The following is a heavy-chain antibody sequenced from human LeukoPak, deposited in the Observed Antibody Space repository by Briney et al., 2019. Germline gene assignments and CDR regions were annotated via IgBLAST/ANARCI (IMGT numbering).Heavy chain of an antibody. D-gene: IGHD5-18*01. J-gene: IGHJ4*02. V-gene: IGHV1-3*04. CDR1: GYTFTTYP. Sequence: GASVKVSCKASGYTFTTYPMYWVRQAPGQRLEWMGWINTGNDNTKYSQKFQDRITITRDTSASTAYMELSSLRSEDTAVYYCARDQGGQLWFWGQGTLSPSPQ. CDR3: ARDQGGQLWF. CDR2: INTGNDNT.